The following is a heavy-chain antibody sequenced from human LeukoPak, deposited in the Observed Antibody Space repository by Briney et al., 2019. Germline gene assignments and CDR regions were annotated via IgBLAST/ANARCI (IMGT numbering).Heavy chain of an antibody. V-gene: IGHV4-34*01. Sequence: PGGSLRLSCAASGFTFSSYSMNWVRQAPGKGLEWIGEINHSGSTNYNPSLKSRVTISVDTSKNQFSLKLSSVTAADTAVYYCARTVRSLGLIAVAGPGYFDLWGRGTLVTVSS. CDR3: ARTVRSLGLIAVAGPGYFDL. CDR2: INHSGST. D-gene: IGHD6-19*01. CDR1: GFTFSSYS. J-gene: IGHJ2*01.